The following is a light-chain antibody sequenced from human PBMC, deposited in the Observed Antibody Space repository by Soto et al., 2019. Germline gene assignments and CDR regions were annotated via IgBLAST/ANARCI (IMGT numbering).Light chain of an antibody. J-gene: IGKJ1*01. CDR1: QSVSSY. Sequence: EIVLTQSPATLSVSPGERATLSCRASQSVSSYLAWYQQKPGQAPRLLIYDASNRATGIPARFSGGGSGTQLTLTISSLQSEDSALYYCQHYYIWPWTFGQGTKVDIK. CDR2: DAS. V-gene: IGKV3D-15*01. CDR3: QHYYIWPWT.